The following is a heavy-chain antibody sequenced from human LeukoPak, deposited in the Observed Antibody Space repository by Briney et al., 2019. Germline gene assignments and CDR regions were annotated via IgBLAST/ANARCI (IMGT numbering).Heavy chain of an antibody. Sequence: ASVKVSCKASGYTFTGYYMHWVRQAPGQGLEWMGWINPNSGGTNYAQKFQGRVTMTRNTSISTAYMELSRLRSDDTAVYYCARDLNPDSSSWPNFDYWGQGTLVTVSS. J-gene: IGHJ4*02. V-gene: IGHV1-2*02. CDR1: GYTFTGYY. CDR3: ARDLNPDSSSWPNFDY. D-gene: IGHD6-13*01. CDR2: INPNSGGT.